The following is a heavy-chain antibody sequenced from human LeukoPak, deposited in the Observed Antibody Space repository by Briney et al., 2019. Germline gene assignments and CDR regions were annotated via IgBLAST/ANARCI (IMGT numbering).Heavy chain of an antibody. CDR3: AREGSTVTSLGF. V-gene: IGHV1-69*04. Sequence: SVKVSCKGSGDNFNNYATTWVRQAPGQGFEWVGRIIPYLNMVTYAQKFQGRVTITADKSTNTVYMGLANLRFDDTAVYYCAREGSTVTSLGFWGQGSLVTVSS. CDR2: IIPYLNMV. J-gene: IGHJ4*02. CDR1: GDNFNNYA. D-gene: IGHD4-17*01.